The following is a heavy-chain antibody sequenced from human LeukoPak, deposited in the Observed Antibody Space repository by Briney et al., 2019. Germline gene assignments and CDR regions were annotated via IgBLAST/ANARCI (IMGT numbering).Heavy chain of an antibody. CDR1: GYTFTSYD. Sequence: ASVTVSCKASGYTFTSYDIKWVRQATGQGLEWTGWMNPNSGNTGYAQKFQGRVTMTRDMSTSTVYMELSSLRSEDTAVYDCARDSTPVGGSYTGYFDYWGQGTLVTVSS. J-gene: IGHJ4*02. CDR3: ARDSTPVGGSYTGYFDY. CDR2: MNPNSGNT. V-gene: IGHV1-8*01. D-gene: IGHD1-26*01.